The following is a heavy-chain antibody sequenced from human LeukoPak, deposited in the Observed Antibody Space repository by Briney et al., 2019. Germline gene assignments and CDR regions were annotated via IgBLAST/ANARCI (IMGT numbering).Heavy chain of an antibody. CDR2: IRYDGSNK. CDR3: AKAHGPFGVVPYAFDI. J-gene: IGHJ3*02. Sequence: GGSLRLSCAASGFTFSAYSMHWVRQAPGKGLEWVAFIRYDGSNKYYADSVKGRFTISRDNSKNTLYLQMNSLRAEDTAVYYCAKAHGPFGVVPYAFDIWGQGTMVTVSS. V-gene: IGHV3-30*02. CDR1: GFTFSAYS. D-gene: IGHD3-3*01.